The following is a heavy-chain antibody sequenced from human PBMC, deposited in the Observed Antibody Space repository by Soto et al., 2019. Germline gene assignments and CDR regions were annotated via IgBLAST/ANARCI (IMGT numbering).Heavy chain of an antibody. CDR1: GGTFNTHS. CDR2: IIPMFDST. CDR3: ARDPNCKTSSCHKWFDH. Sequence: QVQLVQSGAEVQKPGSSVKVSCKVSGGTFNTHSFNWVRQAPGQGLEWMGGIIPMFDSTVYSQRFQGRVTITADESTRTVYMELSSLISEDTALYYCARDPNCKTSSCHKWFDHWGQGTLVTVSS. J-gene: IGHJ5*02. V-gene: IGHV1-69*01. D-gene: IGHD2-2*01.